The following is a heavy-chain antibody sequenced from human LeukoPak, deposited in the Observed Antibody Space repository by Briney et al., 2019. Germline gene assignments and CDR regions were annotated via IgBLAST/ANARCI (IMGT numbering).Heavy chain of an antibody. CDR3: ATGLSMRPKYYYDSSGYYYY. CDR1: GYTLTELS. CDR2: FDPEDGET. Sequence: ASVKVSCTVSGYTLTELSMHWVRQAPGKGLEWMGGFDPEDGETIYAQKSQGRVTMTEDTSTDTAYMELSSLRSEDTAVYYCATGLSMRPKYYYDSSGYYYYWGQGTLVTVSS. J-gene: IGHJ4*02. D-gene: IGHD3-22*01. V-gene: IGHV1-24*01.